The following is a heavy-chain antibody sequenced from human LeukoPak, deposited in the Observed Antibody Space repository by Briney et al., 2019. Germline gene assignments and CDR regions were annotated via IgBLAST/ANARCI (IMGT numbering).Heavy chain of an antibody. D-gene: IGHD4-17*01. Sequence: SETLSLTCTVSGGSISSYYWSWIRQPPGKGLEWIGYIYYGGSTNYNPSLKSRVTISVDTSKNQFSLKLSSVTAADTAVYYCARQGYGEPFVYLGQGTLVTVSS. V-gene: IGHV4-59*08. CDR2: IYYGGST. J-gene: IGHJ4*02. CDR3: ARQGYGEPFVY. CDR1: GGSISSYY.